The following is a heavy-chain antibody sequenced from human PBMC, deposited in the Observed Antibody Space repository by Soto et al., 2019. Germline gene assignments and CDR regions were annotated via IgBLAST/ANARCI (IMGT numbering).Heavy chain of an antibody. CDR3: ASSRCSGGSCYSGDY. CDR2: IYSGGST. J-gene: IGHJ4*02. Sequence: GGSLRLSCAASGFTVSSNYMSWVRQAPGKGLEWVSVIYSGGSTYYADSVKGRFTISRHNSKNTLYLQMNSLRAEDTAVYYCASSRCSGGSCYSGDYWGEGTLVTGSS. CDR1: GFTVSSNY. V-gene: IGHV3-53*04. D-gene: IGHD2-15*01.